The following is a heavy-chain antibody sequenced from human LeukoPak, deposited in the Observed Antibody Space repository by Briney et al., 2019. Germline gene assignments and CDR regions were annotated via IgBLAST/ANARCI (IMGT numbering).Heavy chain of an antibody. CDR3: ARRLDSSSWYNTGAFDI. V-gene: IGHV4-39*07. D-gene: IGHD6-13*01. Sequence: PSETLSLTCTVSGGSISSGFYYWGWIRQPPGKGLEWIGTISYSGSTYYNPSLKSRVTVSVATSNKQFSLKLNSVTAADTAVYYCARRLDSSSWYNTGAFDIWGQGTMVTVSS. CDR1: GGSISSGFYY. CDR2: ISYSGST. J-gene: IGHJ3*02.